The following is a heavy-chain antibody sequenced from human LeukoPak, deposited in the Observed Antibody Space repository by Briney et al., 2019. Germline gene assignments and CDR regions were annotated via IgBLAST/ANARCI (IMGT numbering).Heavy chain of an antibody. CDR2: IYYSGST. D-gene: IGHD5-12*01. Sequence: SETLSLTCTVSGGSISIYYWSWIRQPPGKGREWIGYIYYSGSTNYNHSLKSRVTISVDTSKNQFSLKLSSVTAADTAVYYCARTRVVATIRGEFPYYFDYWGQGTLVTVSS. CDR3: ARTRVVATIRGEFPYYFDY. CDR1: GGSISIYY. V-gene: IGHV4-59*01. J-gene: IGHJ4*02.